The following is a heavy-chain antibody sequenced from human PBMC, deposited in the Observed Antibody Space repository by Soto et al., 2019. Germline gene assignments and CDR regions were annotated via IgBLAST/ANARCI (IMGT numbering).Heavy chain of an antibody. CDR1: DGSSNNYY. D-gene: IGHD3-10*01. Sequence: QVQLQQWGAGLLKPSETLSLTCAVYDGSSNNYYSSWIRQPPGKGLEWIGEINHSGSTNYNASLKSRVTISEDTSKKQFSLELRFVTAADTAVYYCARGGLIRGVLYYWGQGTLVTVSS. V-gene: IGHV4-34*01. J-gene: IGHJ4*02. CDR3: ARGGLIRGVLYY. CDR2: INHSGST.